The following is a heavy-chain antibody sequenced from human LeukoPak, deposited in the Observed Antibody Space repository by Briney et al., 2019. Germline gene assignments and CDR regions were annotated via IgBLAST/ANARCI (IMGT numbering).Heavy chain of an antibody. D-gene: IGHD3-16*02. CDR1: GYSISSGYY. V-gene: IGHV4-38-2*02. CDR2: IYYSGST. Sequence: SETLSLTCTVSGYSISSGYYWGWIRQPPGKGLEWIGNIYYSGSTYYNPSLESRVTMSLDTSKNQFSLKLSSVTAADTAVYYCARDENGYVWGSFRAWGQGTLVTVSS. CDR3: ARDENGYVWGSFRA. J-gene: IGHJ5*02.